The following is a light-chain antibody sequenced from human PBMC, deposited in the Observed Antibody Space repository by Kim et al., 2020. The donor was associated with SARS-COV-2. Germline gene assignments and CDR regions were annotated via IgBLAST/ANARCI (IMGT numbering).Light chain of an antibody. CDR2: LGS. CDR1: QSLLKRNGHTY. Sequence: APASISCRSSQSLLKRNGHTYLEWYLQKPGQSPQLLIYLGSNRASGIPDRFSGSGSETDFTLKISRVESEDVGVYYCMQAQQTPFTFGPGTKLEI. J-gene: IGKJ3*01. CDR3: MQAQQTPFT. V-gene: IGKV2-28*01.